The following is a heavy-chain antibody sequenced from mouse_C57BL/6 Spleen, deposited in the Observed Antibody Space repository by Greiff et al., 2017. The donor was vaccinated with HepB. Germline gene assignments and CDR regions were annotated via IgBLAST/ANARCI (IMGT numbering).Heavy chain of an antibody. CDR2: IDPNSGGT. D-gene: IGHD2-3*01. J-gene: IGHJ1*03. CDR3: ARLGDDGYFYWYFDV. V-gene: IGHV1-72*01. CDR1: GYTFTSYW. Sequence: VQLQQPGAELVKPGASVKLSCKASGYTFTSYWMHWVKQRPGRGLEWIGRIDPNSGGTKYNEKFKSKATLTVYKPSSTAYMPRSSLTSEDSAVYYCARLGDDGYFYWYFDVWGTGTTVTVSS.